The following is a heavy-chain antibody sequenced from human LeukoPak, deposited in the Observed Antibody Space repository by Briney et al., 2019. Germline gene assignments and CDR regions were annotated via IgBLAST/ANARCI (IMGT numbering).Heavy chain of an antibody. Sequence: PGGSLRLSCAASGFTFSSYAMSWVRQAPGKGLEWVSAISGSGGSTYYADSVKGRFTISRDNSKNTLYLQMNSLRAEDTAVYYCAKDTPGYSSGWYDAFDIWGQGTMVTVSS. V-gene: IGHV3-23*01. D-gene: IGHD6-19*01. J-gene: IGHJ3*02. CDR1: GFTFSSYA. CDR3: AKDTPGYSSGWYDAFDI. CDR2: ISGSGGST.